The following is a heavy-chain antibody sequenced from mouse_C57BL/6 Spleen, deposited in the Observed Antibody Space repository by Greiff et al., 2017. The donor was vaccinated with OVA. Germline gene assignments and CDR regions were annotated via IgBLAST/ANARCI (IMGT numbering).Heavy chain of an antibody. CDR3: ARGDDGYYLAWFAY. V-gene: IGHV5-6*02. CDR1: GFTFSSYG. J-gene: IGHJ3*01. D-gene: IGHD2-3*01. Sequence: EVKLVESGGDLVKPGGSLKLSCAASGFTFSSYGMSWVRQTPDKRLEWVATISSGGSYTYYPDSVKGRFTISRDNAKNTLYLQMSSLKSEDTAMYYCARGDDGYYLAWFAYWGQGTLVTVSA. CDR2: ISSGGSYT.